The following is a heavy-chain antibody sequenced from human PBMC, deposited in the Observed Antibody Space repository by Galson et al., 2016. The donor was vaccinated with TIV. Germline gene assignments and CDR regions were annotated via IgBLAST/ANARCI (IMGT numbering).Heavy chain of an antibody. Sequence: SVKVSCKASGYTLSTYYMHWLRQAPGQGLEWMGIIDPSVGSTTYSQKFQGRVTMTSDTSTSTVYMELTSLKSEDTAVYYCARRFYFDYWGRGTLVTVSS. CDR2: IDPSVGST. J-gene: IGHJ4*01. V-gene: IGHV1-46*01. CDR3: ARRFYFDY. CDR1: GYTLSTYY.